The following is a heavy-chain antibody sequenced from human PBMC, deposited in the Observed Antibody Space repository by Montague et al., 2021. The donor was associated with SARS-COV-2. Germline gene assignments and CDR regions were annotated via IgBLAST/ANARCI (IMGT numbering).Heavy chain of an antibody. V-gene: IGHV4-39*01. CDR2: IYYSGST. CDR3: ARFPTSYYYDSKAAPATPDAFDI. Sequence: SETLSLTCSVSGGSIGSYYWSWLRQPPGKGLEWIGSIYYSGSTYYNPSLKSRVTISVDTSKNQFSLKLSSVTAADTAVYYCARFPTSYYYDSKAAPATPDAFDIWGQGTMVTVSS. CDR1: GGSIGSYY. D-gene: IGHD3-22*01. J-gene: IGHJ3*02.